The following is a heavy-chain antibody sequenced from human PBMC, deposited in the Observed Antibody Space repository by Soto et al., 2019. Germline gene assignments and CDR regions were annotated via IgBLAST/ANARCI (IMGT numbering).Heavy chain of an antibody. V-gene: IGHV4-59*01. D-gene: IGHD4-17*01. CDR1: GGSISSYY. Sequence: PSETLSLTCTVSGGSISSYYWSWIRQPPGKGLEWIGYIYYSGSTNYNPSLKSRVTISVDTSKNQFSLKLSSVTAADTAVYYCARDHYGDLTYLLGNWFDPWGQGTLVTVSS. J-gene: IGHJ5*02. CDR2: IYYSGST. CDR3: ARDHYGDLTYLLGNWFDP.